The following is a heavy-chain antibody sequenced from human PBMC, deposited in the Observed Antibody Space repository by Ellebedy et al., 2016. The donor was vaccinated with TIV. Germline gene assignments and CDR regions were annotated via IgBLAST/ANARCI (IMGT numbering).Heavy chain of an antibody. Sequence: ASVKVSCKASGYTFTSYYMHWVRQAPGQGLEWMGIINPSGGSTTYAQKIQGRISMTRDRSTSTVFMELRSLRSEDTAVYYCARDGTYGMDVWGQGTTVTVSS. J-gene: IGHJ6*02. CDR2: INPSGGST. V-gene: IGHV1-46*01. CDR3: ARDGTYGMDV. CDR1: GYTFTSYY.